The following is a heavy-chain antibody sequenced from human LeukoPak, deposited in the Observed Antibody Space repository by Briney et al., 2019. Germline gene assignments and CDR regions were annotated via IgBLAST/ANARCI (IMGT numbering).Heavy chain of an antibody. Sequence: GRSLSLSCAASGLTFRSYGMHWVRQAPGKGLGWVAVIWYDGSNKYYADSVKGRFTISRENSKNPLYLQMTSPGADDTARYYCARPRDRGCTIFDYWGQGTLVTVSS. CDR1: GLTFRSYG. D-gene: IGHD3-16*01. CDR2: IWYDGSNK. CDR3: ARPRDRGCTIFDY. J-gene: IGHJ4*02. V-gene: IGHV3-33*01.